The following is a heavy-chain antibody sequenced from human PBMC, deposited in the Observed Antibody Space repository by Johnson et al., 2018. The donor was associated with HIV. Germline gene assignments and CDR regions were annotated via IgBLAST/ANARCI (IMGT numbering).Heavy chain of an antibody. J-gene: IGHJ3*02. D-gene: IGHD3-10*01. CDR1: GFTFSDYY. CDR2: ISSSGSTI. CDR3: ARSPGEADAFDI. V-gene: IGHV3-11*04. Sequence: HVQLVESGGGVVKPGGSLRLSCAASGFTFSDYYMSWIRQAPGKGLEWVSYISSSGSTIYYADSVKGRFTISTDSSKNTLYLQMNCLRAEDTAMYYCARSPGEADAFDIWGQGTMVTVSS.